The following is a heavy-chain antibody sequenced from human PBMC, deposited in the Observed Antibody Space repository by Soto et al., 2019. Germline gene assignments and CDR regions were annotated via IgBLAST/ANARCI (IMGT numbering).Heavy chain of an antibody. CDR2: IHFSGTT. V-gene: IGHV4-61*01. D-gene: IGHD6-25*01. Sequence: EILSLTCNVSGGPVDGGNSQWTWIRQSPGKGLEWIGNIHFSGTTNNNPSLKSRLTMSVDTTGNQFSLKLASVTAADTAVYYCAREVPAASLDYWGLGILVTVSA. CDR1: GGPVDGGNSQ. CDR3: AREVPAASLDY. J-gene: IGHJ4*02.